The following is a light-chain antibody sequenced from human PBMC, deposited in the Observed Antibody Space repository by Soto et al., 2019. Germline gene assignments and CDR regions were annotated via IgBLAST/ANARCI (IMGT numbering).Light chain of an antibody. CDR1: QDISNY. CDR3: QQYDTHPRLT. CDR2: DAS. V-gene: IGKV1-33*01. J-gene: IGKJ3*01. Sequence: DIPMTQSPSSLSASVGDRVTITCQASQDISNYLNWYQVKPGKAPKLLINDASNLETGVPSRFSGSGSGTDFTFTISGLQPEDIATYFCQQYDTHPRLTFGPGTKVDIK.